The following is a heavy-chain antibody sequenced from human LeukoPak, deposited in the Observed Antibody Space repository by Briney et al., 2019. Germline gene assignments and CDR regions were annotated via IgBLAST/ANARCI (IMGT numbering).Heavy chain of an antibody. CDR3: ARDRGDYYDSSGPLDY. J-gene: IGHJ4*02. D-gene: IGHD3-22*01. Sequence: PGRSLRLSCAASGFTFSSYAMHWVHQAPGKGLEWVAVISYDGSNKYYADSVKGRFTISRDNSKNTLYLQMNSLRAEDTAVYYCARDRGDYYDSSGPLDYWGQGTLVTVSS. CDR1: GFTFSSYA. CDR2: ISYDGSNK. V-gene: IGHV3-30-3*01.